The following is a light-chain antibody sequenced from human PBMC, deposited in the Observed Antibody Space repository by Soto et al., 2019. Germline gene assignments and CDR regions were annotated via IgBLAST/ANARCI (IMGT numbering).Light chain of an antibody. CDR2: DTS. V-gene: IGKV3-20*01. J-gene: IGKJ5*01. CDR1: QTLSNSF. Sequence: SVSTLYPGTLSLPPGESATLSCRASQTLSNSFIAWYQQKPGQAPRLLIYDTSSRATGVPDRYSASGSGTDFTLTISRLEPEDFAVFFCQQYGTSEIIFGQGTRLEI. CDR3: QQYGTSEII.